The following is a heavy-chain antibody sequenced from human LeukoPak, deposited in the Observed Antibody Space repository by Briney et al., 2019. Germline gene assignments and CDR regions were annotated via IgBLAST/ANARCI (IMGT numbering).Heavy chain of an antibody. D-gene: IGHD4-17*01. J-gene: IGHJ4*02. CDR3: ARDAYGDYYFDS. CDR2: ISYDGSNK. Sequence: GRSLRLSCAASGFTFSSYAMHWVRQAPGKGLEWVAVISYDGSNKYYADSVKGRFTISRDNSKNTLYLQVYSLRAEDTAVYSCARDAYGDYYFDSWGQGTLVTGSA. V-gene: IGHV3-30*04. CDR1: GFTFSSYA.